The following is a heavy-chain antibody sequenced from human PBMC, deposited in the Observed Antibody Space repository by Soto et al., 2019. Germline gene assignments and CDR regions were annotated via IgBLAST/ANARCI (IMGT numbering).Heavy chain of an antibody. J-gene: IGHJ4*02. Sequence: QLQLQESGPGLVKPSETLSVTCSVSGDSIGTINYYWGWLRQPPGKGPEWIGSNYYIGSTHYNPSLRGRFTLSVDTSKNQFSLRLSSVPAADTAVYYCARHPGYTVPTVYATHYFDDWGQGVLVTVSS. CDR3: ARHPGYTVPTVYATHYFDD. CDR2: NYYIGST. CDR1: GDSIGTINYY. V-gene: IGHV4-39*01. D-gene: IGHD2-8*01.